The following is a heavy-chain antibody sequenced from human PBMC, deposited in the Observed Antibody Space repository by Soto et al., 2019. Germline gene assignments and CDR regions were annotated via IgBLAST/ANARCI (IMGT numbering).Heavy chain of an antibody. J-gene: IGHJ6*02. D-gene: IGHD4-17*01. CDR3: ARDLGTTVTTDYYGMDV. Sequence: SETLSLTCTVSGDSVTSGNYYWVWIRQPPWTGLEWIVYIYYSGSTNYNPSLKSRVTISVDTSKNQFSLKLSSVTAADTAVYYCARDLGTTVTTDYYGMDVWGQGTTVTVSS. V-gene: IGHV4-61*01. CDR2: IYYSGST. CDR1: GDSVTSGNYY.